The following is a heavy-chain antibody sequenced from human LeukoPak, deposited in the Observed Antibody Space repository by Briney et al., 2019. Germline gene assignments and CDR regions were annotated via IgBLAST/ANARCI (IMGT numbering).Heavy chain of an antibody. D-gene: IGHD3-3*01. CDR1: GFTFSSYS. CDR3: ARGFDAYYDFWSGYYFNWFDP. J-gene: IGHJ5*02. Sequence: PGGSLRLSCAASGFTFSSYSMNWVRQAPGKGLEWVSSISSSSSYIYYADSVKGRFTISRDNAKNSLYLQMNSLRAEDTAVYYCARGFDAYYDFWSGYYFNWFDPWGQGTLVTVSS. V-gene: IGHV3-21*01. CDR2: ISSSSSYI.